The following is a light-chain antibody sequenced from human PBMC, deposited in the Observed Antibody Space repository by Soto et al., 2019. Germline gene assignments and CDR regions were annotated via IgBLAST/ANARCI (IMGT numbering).Light chain of an antibody. V-gene: IGKV3-20*01. CDR3: QQYGKSAMFT. J-gene: IGKJ2*01. Sequence: EIVLTQSPGTLSLSPGDRATLSCRASQSVSSSYLAWYQQKPGQAPSLLIYGASNRATGIPDRFSGGGSGTDFTLTISRLEPEDFAVYYCQQYGKSAMFTFCQGNKLEIK. CDR2: GAS. CDR1: QSVSSSY.